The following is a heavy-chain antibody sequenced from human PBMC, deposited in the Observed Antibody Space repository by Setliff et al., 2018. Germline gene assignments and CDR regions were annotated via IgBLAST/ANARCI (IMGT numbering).Heavy chain of an antibody. D-gene: IGHD3-10*01. Sequence: ASVKVSCKASRYTFNSYAMNWVRQAPGQGLEWMGWINTKTGNPTYAQDFTGRLVFSLDTSVSTAYLQISSLKAEDTAVYYCARASRFGTIVYKGYYYMDVWSKGTTVTVSS. J-gene: IGHJ6*03. CDR1: RYTFNSYA. V-gene: IGHV7-4-1*02. CDR2: INTKTGNP. CDR3: ARASRFGTIVYKGYYYMDV.